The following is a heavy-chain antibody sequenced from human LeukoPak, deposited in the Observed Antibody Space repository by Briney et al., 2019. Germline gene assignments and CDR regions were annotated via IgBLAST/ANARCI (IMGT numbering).Heavy chain of an antibody. V-gene: IGHV1-46*01. CDR2: INPSGGST. Sequence: ASVKVSCKASGYTFTSYDINWVRQATGQGLEWMGIINPSGGSTIYAQKFQGRVTMTRDMSTSTVYMELSSLRSEDTAVYYCARDPKDDTSGYYYFDYWGQGTLVTVSS. J-gene: IGHJ4*02. CDR3: ARDPKDDTSGYYYFDY. CDR1: GYTFTSYD. D-gene: IGHD3-22*01.